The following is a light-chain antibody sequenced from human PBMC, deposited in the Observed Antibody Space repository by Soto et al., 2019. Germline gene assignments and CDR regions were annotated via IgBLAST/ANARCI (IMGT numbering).Light chain of an antibody. CDR2: DAS. J-gene: IGKJ3*01. CDR1: QSVRSY. V-gene: IGKV3-11*01. CDR3: QQRHSWPS. Sequence: EIVLTQSPATLSLSPGERATLSCRASQSVRSYLAWYQQKPGQAPRLLIYDASNRATGVPARFSGSGSGTDFTLTISSLEPEDFAVYYCQQRHSWPSFGPGTKVDIK.